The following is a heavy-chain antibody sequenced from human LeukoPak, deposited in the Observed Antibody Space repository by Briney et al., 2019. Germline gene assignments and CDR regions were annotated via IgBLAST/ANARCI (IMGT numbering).Heavy chain of an antibody. D-gene: IGHD4/OR15-4a*01. CDR3: ARDLTSQYGMDV. Sequence: SVKVSCKASGGTFSSYAISWVRQAPGQGLEWMGGIIPIFGTANCAQKFQGRVTITADKSTSTAYMELSSLRSEDTAVYYCARDLTSQYGMDVWGKGTTVTVSS. V-gene: IGHV1-69*06. CDR2: IIPIFGTA. J-gene: IGHJ6*04. CDR1: GGTFSSYA.